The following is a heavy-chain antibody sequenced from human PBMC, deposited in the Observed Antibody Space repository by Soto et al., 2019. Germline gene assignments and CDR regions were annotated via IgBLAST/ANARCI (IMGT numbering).Heavy chain of an antibody. J-gene: IGHJ5*02. CDR1: GGSISSGGHY. D-gene: IGHD5-12*01. CDR2: VHYSGTT. Sequence: SETLSLTCTVSGGSISSGGHYWSWIRQHPGKGLEWIGYVHYSGTTYYSPSLKSRVTMSVDMSTNQFSLKLTSMTAADTALYYCARGGNSGSTGGFDPWGQGTLVTVS. V-gene: IGHV4-31*03. CDR3: ARGGNSGSTGGFDP.